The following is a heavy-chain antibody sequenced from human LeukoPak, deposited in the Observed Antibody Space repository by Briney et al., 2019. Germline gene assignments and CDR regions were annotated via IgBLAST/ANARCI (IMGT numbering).Heavy chain of an antibody. J-gene: IGHJ4*02. V-gene: IGHV4-39*07. CDR2: IYYSGST. D-gene: IGHD3-3*01. CDR3: ARSRGEWLVYFDY. Sequence: SETLSLTCTVSGGSISSSSYYWGWIRQPPGKGLEWIGSIYYSGSTYYNPSLKSRVTISVDTSKNQFSLKLSSVTAEDTAVYYCARSRGEWLVYFDYWGQGSLVTVSS. CDR1: GGSISSSSYY.